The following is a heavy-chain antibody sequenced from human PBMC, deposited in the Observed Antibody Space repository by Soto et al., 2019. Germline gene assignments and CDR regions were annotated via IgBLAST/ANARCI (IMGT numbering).Heavy chain of an antibody. CDR2: IDWADDK. Sequence: SGPTLVNPTHTLTLTCTFCGFSLSTTGMCVSWIRQPPGKALEWLALIDWADDKYYSTSLKTRLTISKDTSKNQVVLTMTNVEPVEKATYFCSRAVGGFTYGYPDYCGQGTLVTFYS. J-gene: IGHJ4*02. D-gene: IGHD5-18*01. V-gene: IGHV2-70*01. CDR3: SRAVGGFTYGYPDY. CDR1: GFSLSTTGMC.